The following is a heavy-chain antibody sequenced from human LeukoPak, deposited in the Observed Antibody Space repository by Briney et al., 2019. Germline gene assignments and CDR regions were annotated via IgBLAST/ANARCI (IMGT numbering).Heavy chain of an antibody. CDR2: ISGGGGSI. CDR3: AKDPYYYYYMDV. V-gene: IGHV3-23*01. CDR1: GFTFSSYA. Sequence: PGGSLRLSCAASGFTFSSYAMSWVRQAPGKGLEWVSSISGGGGSIYYADSVKDRFTISRDNSKNTLYLQMNSLRAEDTAVYYCAKDPYYYYYMDVWGKGTTVTVSS. J-gene: IGHJ6*03.